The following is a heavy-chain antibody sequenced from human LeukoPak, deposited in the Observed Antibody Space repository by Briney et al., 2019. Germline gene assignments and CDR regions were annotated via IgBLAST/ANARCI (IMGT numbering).Heavy chain of an antibody. CDR3: ARHRGYYYGSGSYYV. CDR2: INHSGST. Sequence: SETLSLTCTVSGVSISSSSYYWGWIRQPPGKGLEWIGEINHSGSTNYNPSLKSRVTISVDTSKNQFSLKLSSVTAADTAVYYCARHRGYYYGSGSYYVWGKGTTVTVSS. D-gene: IGHD3-10*01. V-gene: IGHV4-39*01. J-gene: IGHJ6*04. CDR1: GVSISSSSYY.